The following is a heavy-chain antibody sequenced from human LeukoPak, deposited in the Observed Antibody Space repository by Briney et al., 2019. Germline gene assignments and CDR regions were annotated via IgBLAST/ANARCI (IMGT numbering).Heavy chain of an antibody. J-gene: IGHJ4*02. CDR1: GFTFSDYY. V-gene: IGHV3-11*04. Sequence: GGSLRLSGAASGFTFSDYYMSWIRQAPGKGLEWVSYISSSGSTIYYADSVKGRFTISRDNAKNTLYLQMNSLRAEDTAVYYCARDYRIVGATTLDYWGQGTLVTVSS. D-gene: IGHD1-26*01. CDR3: ARDYRIVGATTLDY. CDR2: ISSSGSTI.